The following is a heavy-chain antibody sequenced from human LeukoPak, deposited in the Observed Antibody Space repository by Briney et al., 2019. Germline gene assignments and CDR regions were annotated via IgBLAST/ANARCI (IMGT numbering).Heavy chain of an antibody. CDR3: ARHPQQWQGTDAFDT. D-gene: IGHD6-19*01. Sequence: GASVKVSCKASGYTFTSYGISWVRQAPGQGLEWMGWISAHNGNTNYAQKLQGRVTMTTDTSTSTAYMELRSLRSDDTAVYYCARHPQQWQGTDAFDTWGQGTMVTVPS. J-gene: IGHJ3*02. V-gene: IGHV1-18*01. CDR2: ISAHNGNT. CDR1: GYTFTSYG.